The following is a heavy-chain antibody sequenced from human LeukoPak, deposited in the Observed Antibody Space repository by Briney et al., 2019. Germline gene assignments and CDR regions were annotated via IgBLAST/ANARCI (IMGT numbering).Heavy chain of an antibody. CDR2: ISYDGSNK. J-gene: IGHJ4*02. CDR1: GFTFSSYG. CDR3: ARPPIVVVTQYYFDY. D-gene: IGHD3-22*01. Sequence: GGSLRLSCAASGFTFSSYGMHWVRQAPGKGLEWVAVISYDGSNKYYADSVKGRFTISRDNSKNTLYLQMNSLRAEDTAVYYCARPPIVVVTQYYFDYWGQGTLVTVSS. V-gene: IGHV3-30*03.